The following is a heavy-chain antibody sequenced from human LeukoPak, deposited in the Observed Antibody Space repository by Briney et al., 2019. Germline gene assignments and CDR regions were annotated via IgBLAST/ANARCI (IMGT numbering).Heavy chain of an antibody. D-gene: IGHD6-19*01. CDR1: DFPLRTRGMR. V-gene: IGHV2-70*04. CDR3: ARIPSAGISRGYYYFDY. CDR2: IDWDDDK. J-gene: IGHJ4*02. Sequence: ESGPALVKHTETLTLTCNFSDFPLRTRGMRVSWIGQPQGNALEWLARIDWDDDKFYSTSLKTRLPLSEPTSKNQDVPTVTNMYPVDTATYYCARIPSAGISRGYYYFDYWGQGALVTVSS.